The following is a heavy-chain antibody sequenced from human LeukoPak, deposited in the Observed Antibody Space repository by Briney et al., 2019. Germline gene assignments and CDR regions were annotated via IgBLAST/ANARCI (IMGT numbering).Heavy chain of an antibody. CDR3: AKSALGNSSKYFYYYMTV. V-gene: IGHV3-20*04. CDR1: GFTFDDYG. Sequence: RAGGSLRLSCAASGFTFDDYGMSWVRHAPGKGLEWVSGINWNGRSTGYADSVKGRFTISRDNAKKSLYLQMNSLRAEDTAFYYCAKSALGNSSKYFYYYMTVWGRGTTVTVSS. J-gene: IGHJ6*03. D-gene: IGHD6-6*01. CDR2: INWNGRST.